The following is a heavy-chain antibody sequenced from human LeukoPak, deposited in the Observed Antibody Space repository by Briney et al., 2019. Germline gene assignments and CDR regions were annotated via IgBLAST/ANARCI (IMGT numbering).Heavy chain of an antibody. V-gene: IGHV3-21*01. D-gene: IGHD3-22*01. Sequence: GGSLRLSCAASGFTFSSYSMNWVRQAPGKGLEWVSCTSKNSTFKYYADSVKGRFTISRDNAKNSLYLQMNSLRAEDTAVYYCARGYSSSGLDFWGQGTLITVSS. CDR2: TSKNSTFK. CDR1: GFTFSSYS. CDR3: ARGYSSSGLDF. J-gene: IGHJ4*02.